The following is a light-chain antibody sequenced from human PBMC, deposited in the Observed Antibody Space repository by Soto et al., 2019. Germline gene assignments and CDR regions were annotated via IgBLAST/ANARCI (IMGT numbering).Light chain of an antibody. V-gene: IGKV3-15*01. CDR2: GAS. CDR3: QQYNNWPPYT. Sequence: EIVMTQSPATLSVSPGERATLSCRASQSVSSNLAWYQHKPGQAPRLLMYGASTRATGIPARFSGSGSGTEFTLTISSLQSEDFAVYYCQQYNNWPPYTFGQGTKVDIK. J-gene: IGKJ2*01. CDR1: QSVSSN.